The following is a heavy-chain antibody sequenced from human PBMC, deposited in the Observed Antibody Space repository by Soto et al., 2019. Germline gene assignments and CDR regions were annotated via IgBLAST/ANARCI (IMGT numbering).Heavy chain of an antibody. V-gene: IGHV5-10-1*01. J-gene: IGHJ6*02. Sequence: PGESLKISCKGSGYSFTSYWISWVRQMPGKGLEWMGRIDPSDSYTNYSPSFQGHVTISADKSISTAYLRWSSLKASDTAMYYCARSDIVVVQGIYYYGMDVWGQGTTVTVSS. CDR2: IDPSDSYT. D-gene: IGHD2-2*01. CDR3: ARSDIVVVQGIYYYGMDV. CDR1: GYSFTSYW.